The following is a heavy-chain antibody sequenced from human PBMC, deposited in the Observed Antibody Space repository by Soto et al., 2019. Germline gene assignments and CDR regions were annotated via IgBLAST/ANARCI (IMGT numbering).Heavy chain of an antibody. CDR3: ARLVLMVYAGLTGTSDAFDI. D-gene: IGHD2-8*01. J-gene: IGHJ3*02. CDR1: GGSISSGGYY. V-gene: IGHV4-31*03. Sequence: SETLSLTCTVSGGSISSGGYYWSWIRQHPGKGLEWIGYIYYSGSTYYNPSLKSRVTISVDTSKNQFSLKLSSVTAADTAVYYCARLVLMVYAGLTGTSDAFDIWGQGTMVTVSS. CDR2: IYYSGST.